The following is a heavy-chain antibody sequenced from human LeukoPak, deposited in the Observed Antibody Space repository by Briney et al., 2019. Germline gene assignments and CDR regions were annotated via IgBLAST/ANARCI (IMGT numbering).Heavy chain of an antibody. CDR3: ARDYSSGAFGEVIYYYYYMDV. V-gene: IGHV3-7*01. D-gene: IGHD3-10*01. Sequence: GGSLRLSCAASGFTFSSYWMSWVRQAPGKGLEWVANIKQDGSEKYYVDSVKGRFTISRDSAKNSLYLQMNSLRAEDTAVYYCARDYSSGAFGEVIYYYYYMDVWGKGTTVTVSS. J-gene: IGHJ6*03. CDR1: GFTFSSYW. CDR2: IKQDGSEK.